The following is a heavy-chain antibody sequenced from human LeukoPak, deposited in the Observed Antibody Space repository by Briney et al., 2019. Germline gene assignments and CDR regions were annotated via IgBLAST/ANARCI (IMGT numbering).Heavy chain of an antibody. J-gene: IGHJ3*02. V-gene: IGHV6-1*01. Sequence: SQTLSLTCAISGDSVSSNSAAWNWLWQSPSRGLEWLGRTYYRSKWYNDYAVSVKSRITINPDTSKNQFSLKLSSVTAADTAVYYCARALGYGSGSYQEGAFDIWGQGTMVTVSS. CDR2: TYYRSKWYN. D-gene: IGHD3-10*01. CDR3: ARALGYGSGSYQEGAFDI. CDR1: GDSVSSNSAA.